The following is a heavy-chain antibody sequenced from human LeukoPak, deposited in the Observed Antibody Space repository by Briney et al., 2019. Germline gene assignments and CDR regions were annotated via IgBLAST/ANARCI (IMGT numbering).Heavy chain of an antibody. CDR3: ARGRIVVGKTGAFDI. V-gene: IGHV4-59*12. CDR1: GGSISPFY. CDR2: VYYTGGT. Sequence: PSETLSLTCTVSGGSISPFYWNWIRQPPGKGLERVGYVYYTGGTSYSPFLNSRATISVDTSKNQISLKLNSVTAADTAVYYCARGRIVVGKTGAFDIWGQGTMVPVSS. J-gene: IGHJ3*02. D-gene: IGHD3-22*01.